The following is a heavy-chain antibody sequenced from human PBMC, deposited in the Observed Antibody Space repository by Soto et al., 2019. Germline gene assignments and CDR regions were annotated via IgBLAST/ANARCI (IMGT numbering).Heavy chain of an antibody. Sequence: HPGGSLRLSCAASGFTFSNAWMIWVRQAPGKGLEWVSAISGSGGSTYYADSVKGRFTISRDNSKNTLYLQMNSLRAEDTDVYYCAKDLSITGTSPNFDYWGQGTLVTVSS. CDR3: AKDLSITGTSPNFDY. CDR1: GFTFSNAW. CDR2: ISGSGGST. J-gene: IGHJ4*02. D-gene: IGHD1-7*01. V-gene: IGHV3-23*01.